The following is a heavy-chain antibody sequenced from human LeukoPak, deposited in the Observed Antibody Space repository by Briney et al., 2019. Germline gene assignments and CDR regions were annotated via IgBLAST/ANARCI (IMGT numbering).Heavy chain of an antibody. CDR1: GFTFSNNY. V-gene: IGHV3-7*03. CDR3: AKEGRSLQTY. J-gene: IGHJ4*02. Sequence: PGGSLRLSCAASGFTFSNNYMSCVRQAPGKGLEWVSNIKKDGTETYYVDSVKGRFTISRDNAKNSLCLQMNSLRVEDTAVYYCAKEGRSLQTYWGQGTLVTVSS. D-gene: IGHD5-24*01. CDR2: IKKDGTET.